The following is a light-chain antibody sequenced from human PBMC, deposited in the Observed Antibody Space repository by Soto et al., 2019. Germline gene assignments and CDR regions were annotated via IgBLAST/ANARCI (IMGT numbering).Light chain of an antibody. CDR2: DVS. CDR1: SSDVGGYNY. Sequence: SLLAQPSSLSGSPVQSITISCPGTSSDVGGYNYVSWYQQHPGKAPKLMIYDVSNRPSGVSNRFSGSKSGNTASLTISGLQAEDEADYYCSSYTRSSTLYVFGTGTKVTVL. V-gene: IGLV2-14*01. CDR3: SSYTRSSTLYV. J-gene: IGLJ1*01.